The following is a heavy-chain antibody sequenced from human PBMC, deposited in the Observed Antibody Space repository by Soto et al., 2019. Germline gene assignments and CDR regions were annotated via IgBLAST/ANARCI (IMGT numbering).Heavy chain of an antibody. Sequence: EVQLVESGGGLVQPGGSLRLSCSASGFTFSSYAMHWVRQAPGRGREYVSAISSNGGSTYYADSVKGRFTISRDNSKNTLYLQMSSLRAEDTAVYYCVKDGTDIAAAGTFDYWGQGTLVTVSS. CDR1: GFTFSSYA. CDR2: ISSNGGST. CDR3: VKDGTDIAAAGTFDY. J-gene: IGHJ4*02. D-gene: IGHD6-13*01. V-gene: IGHV3-64D*08.